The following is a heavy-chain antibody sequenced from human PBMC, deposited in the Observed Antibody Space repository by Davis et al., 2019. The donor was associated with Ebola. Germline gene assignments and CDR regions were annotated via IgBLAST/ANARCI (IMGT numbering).Heavy chain of an antibody. CDR1: GGSMSSYY. Sequence: PGGSLRLSCTISGGSMSSYYWSWIRQPPGKGLECIGYIYYSGSTNYNPSLKSRVTISVDTSKNQFYLKLSSVTAADTAVYYCARGGGSRNWFDPWGQGTLVTVSS. CDR3: ARGGGSRNWFDP. V-gene: IGHV4-59*01. D-gene: IGHD3-16*01. CDR2: IYYSGST. J-gene: IGHJ5*02.